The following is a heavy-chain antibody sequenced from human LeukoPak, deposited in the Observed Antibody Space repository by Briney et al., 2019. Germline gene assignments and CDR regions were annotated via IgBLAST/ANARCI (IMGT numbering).Heavy chain of an antibody. D-gene: IGHD3-10*01. Sequence: SETLSLTCTVSGGSVSSGSYYWSWIRQPPGKGLEWIGYIYYSGSTNYNPSLKSRVTISVDTSKNQFSLELSSVTAADAAVYYCATQYYYGSGSYDFWGQGSLVTVSS. CDR3: ATQYYYGSGSYDF. J-gene: IGHJ4*02. CDR2: IYYSGST. CDR1: GGSVSSGSYY. V-gene: IGHV4-61*01.